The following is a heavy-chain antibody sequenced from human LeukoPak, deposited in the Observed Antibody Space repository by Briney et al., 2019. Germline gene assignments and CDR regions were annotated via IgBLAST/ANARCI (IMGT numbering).Heavy chain of an antibody. CDR2: SYYSEST. Sequence: PSETLSLTCTVSGGSGNSYRWSWIRQPPPKGLERNGYSYYSESTNYNPSLKSRVTISVDTSKNQFSLKLSSVTAADTAVYYCARMGGPYGDLNWSDPWGQGTLVTVSS. J-gene: IGHJ5*02. D-gene: IGHD4-17*01. CDR1: GGSGNSYR. CDR3: ARMGGPYGDLNWSDP. V-gene: IGHV4-59*08.